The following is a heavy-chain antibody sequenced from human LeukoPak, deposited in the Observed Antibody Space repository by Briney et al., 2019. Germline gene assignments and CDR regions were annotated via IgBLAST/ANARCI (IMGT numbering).Heavy chain of an antibody. V-gene: IGHV3-48*01. CDR1: GFTFSSYS. D-gene: IGHD3-22*01. J-gene: IGHJ4*02. Sequence: GGSLRLSCAASGFTFSSYSMNWVRQAPGKGLEWVSYISSSSSTIYYADSVKGRFTISRDNAKNSLYLQMNSLRAEDTAVYYCARGRSGYHYDYWGQGTLVTVSP. CDR3: ARGRSGYHYDY. CDR2: ISSSSSTI.